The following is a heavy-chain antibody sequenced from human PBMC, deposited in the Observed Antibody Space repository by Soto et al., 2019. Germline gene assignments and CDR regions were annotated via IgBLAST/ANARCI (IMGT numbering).Heavy chain of an antibody. J-gene: IGHJ4*02. Sequence: PSETLSLTCTVSGGSISSGGYYWSWIRQHPGKGLEWIGYIYYSGSTYYNPSLKSRVTISVDTSKNQFSLKLSSVTAADTAVYYCASSSSWRNFYFDYWGQGTLVTVSS. CDR1: GGSISSGGYY. CDR2: IYYSGST. V-gene: IGHV4-31*03. D-gene: IGHD6-13*01. CDR3: ASSSSWRNFYFDY.